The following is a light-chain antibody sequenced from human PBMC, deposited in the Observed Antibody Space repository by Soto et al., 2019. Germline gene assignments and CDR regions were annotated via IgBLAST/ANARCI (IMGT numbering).Light chain of an antibody. CDR1: QGIRND. Sequence: AIRMTQSPSSLSASVGDRVTITCRASQGIRNDLGWYQQKPGKAPKLLIYAASSLQSGVPLRFSGSGSGTDFTLTISSLQPEDFATYYCLHDYNYPLTFGGGTKVEIK. V-gene: IGKV1-6*01. J-gene: IGKJ4*01. CDR2: AAS. CDR3: LHDYNYPLT.